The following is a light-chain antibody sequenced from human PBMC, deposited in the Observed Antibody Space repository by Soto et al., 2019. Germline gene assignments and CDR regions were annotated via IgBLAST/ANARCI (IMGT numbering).Light chain of an antibody. J-gene: IGKJ1*01. V-gene: IGKV3-20*01. CDR1: QSVSSSF. Sequence: EIVLTQSPGTLSLSPGERATLSCRASQSVSSSFLAWYQQKPGQAPRLLIYAASSRATGIPDRFSGSGSGTDFTLAISSLEPEDFAVYYCQQYDRSPWTFGQGTKLEIK. CDR2: AAS. CDR3: QQYDRSPWT.